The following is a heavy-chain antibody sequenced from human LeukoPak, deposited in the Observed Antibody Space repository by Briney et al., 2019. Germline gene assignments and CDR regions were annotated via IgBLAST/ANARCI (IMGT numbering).Heavy chain of an antibody. V-gene: IGHV1-2*02. J-gene: IGHJ5*02. Sequence: ASVTVSCKASGYTFTGYYMHWVRQAPGQGLEWMGWINPNSGGTNYAQKFQGRVTMTRDTSISTAYMELSRLRSDDTAVYYCARDIVVVVAATRSNWFDPWGQGTLVTVSS. CDR1: GYTFTGYY. CDR3: ARDIVVVVAATRSNWFDP. CDR2: INPNSGGT. D-gene: IGHD2-15*01.